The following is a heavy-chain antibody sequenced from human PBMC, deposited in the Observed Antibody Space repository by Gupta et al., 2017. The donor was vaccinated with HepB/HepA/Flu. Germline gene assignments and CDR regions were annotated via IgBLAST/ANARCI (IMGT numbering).Heavy chain of an antibody. CDR1: GFTFRTSW. V-gene: IGHV3-7*01. CDR3: AAWGVTNY. Sequence: EVQLVESGGGLVQPGGSLRLSCAASGFTFRTSWMNWVRQTPEKGLEWVSNIKPDGSGKSYVDSVKGRFTVSRDNAKNSLWLQMNSLTAEDTAVYYFAAWGVTNYWGQGTLVTVSS. J-gene: IGHJ4*02. D-gene: IGHD3-16*01. CDR2: IKPDGSGK.